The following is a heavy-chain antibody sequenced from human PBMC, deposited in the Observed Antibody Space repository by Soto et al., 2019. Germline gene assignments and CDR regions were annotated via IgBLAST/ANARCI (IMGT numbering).Heavy chain of an antibody. CDR3: ARVSYSSSGWPCDKTFDY. CDR1: GYTFTGYY. D-gene: IGHD6-19*01. V-gene: IGHV1-2*02. Sequence: VASVKVSCKASGYTFTGYYMHWVRQAPGQGLEWMGWINPNSGGTNYAQKFQGRVTMTRDTSISTAYMELSRLRSDDTAVYYCARVSYSSSGWPCDKTFDYWGQGTLVTVSS. CDR2: INPNSGGT. J-gene: IGHJ4*02.